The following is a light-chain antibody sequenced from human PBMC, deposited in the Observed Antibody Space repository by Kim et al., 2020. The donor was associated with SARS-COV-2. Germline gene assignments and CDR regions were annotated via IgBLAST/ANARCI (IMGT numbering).Light chain of an antibody. V-gene: IGLV2-14*03. CDR1: SSDVGGYNS. CDR3: SSHTTSSTYV. Sequence: GQSIPSSCTGTSSDVGGYNSVSWYQQHPGKAPKLMIYDVSERASGVSNRFSGSQSGSTASLTISGLRAEDEADYYCSSHTTSSTYVFGSGTKVTVL. CDR2: DVS. J-gene: IGLJ1*01.